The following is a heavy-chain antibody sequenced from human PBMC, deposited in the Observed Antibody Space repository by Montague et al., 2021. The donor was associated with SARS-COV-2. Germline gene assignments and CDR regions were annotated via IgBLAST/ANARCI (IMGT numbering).Heavy chain of an antibody. CDR2: IYYRGTT. J-gene: IGHJ5*02. D-gene: IGHD5-24*01. V-gene: IGHV4-59*01. CDR3: AREDRWNWFDP. CDR1: GGSISSDY. Sequence: SETLSLTCSVSGGSISSDYWSWIRQSQGKGLEWIGYIYYRGTTNYNSSLKSRVTFSVDTSKNQFPLKLISVTAADTAVYFCAREDRWNWFDPWGQGVLVTVSS.